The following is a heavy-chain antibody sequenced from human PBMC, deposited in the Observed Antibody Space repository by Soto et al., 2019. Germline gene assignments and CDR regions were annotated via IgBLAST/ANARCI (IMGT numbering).Heavy chain of an antibody. D-gene: IGHD4-17*01. J-gene: IGHJ6*02. CDR2: FDPEDGES. V-gene: IGHV1-24*01. CDR3: ATTGLGYYYYYYGMDV. Sequence: ASVKVSCKVSGYTLTELSMHWVRQAPGKGLEWMGGFDPEDGESIYAQKFQGRVTMTEDTSTDTAYMELSSLRSEDTAVYYCATTGLGYYYYYYGMDVWGQGTTVTVSS. CDR1: GYTLTELS.